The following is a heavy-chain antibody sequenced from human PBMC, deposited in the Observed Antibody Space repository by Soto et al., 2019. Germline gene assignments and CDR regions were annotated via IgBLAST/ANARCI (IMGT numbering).Heavy chain of an antibody. CDR2: INSDGSST. CDR3: AREPPRDVFWSGYYPACMDF. D-gene: IGHD3-3*01. V-gene: IGHV3-74*01. Sequence: EVQLVESGGGLVQPGGSLRLSCAASGFTFSSYWMHWVRQAPGKGLVWVSRINSDGSSTSYADSVKGRFTISRDNAKNTLYLQMNSLRAEDTAVYYCAREPPRDVFWSGYYPACMDFWGQGTTVTVSS. CDR1: GFTFSSYW. J-gene: IGHJ6*02.